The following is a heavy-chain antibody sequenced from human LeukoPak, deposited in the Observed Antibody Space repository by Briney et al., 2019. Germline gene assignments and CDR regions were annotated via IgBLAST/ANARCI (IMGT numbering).Heavy chain of an antibody. J-gene: IGHJ5*02. Sequence: GGSLRLSCAASGFTFSGYAMSWVRQAPGKGLEWVSAISGSGGSTYYADSVKGRFTISRDNSKNTLYLQMNSLRAEDTAVYYCAKAAVRGVTPNWFDPWGRGTLVTVSS. CDR1: GFTFSGYA. CDR2: ISGSGGST. V-gene: IGHV3-23*01. D-gene: IGHD3-10*01. CDR3: AKAAVRGVTPNWFDP.